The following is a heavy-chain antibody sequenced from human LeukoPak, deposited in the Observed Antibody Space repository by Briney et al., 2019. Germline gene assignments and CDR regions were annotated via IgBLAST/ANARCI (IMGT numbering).Heavy chain of an antibody. Sequence: ASVKVSCKASGYTFTSYYMHWVRQAPGQGLEWMGIINPSGGSTSYAQKFQGRVTMTRDTSTSTAYMELSSLRSEDTAVYYCASSPPHYFDYWGQGTLVTVSS. J-gene: IGHJ4*02. CDR1: GYTFTSYY. V-gene: IGHV1-46*01. CDR3: ASSPPHYFDY. CDR2: INPSGGST.